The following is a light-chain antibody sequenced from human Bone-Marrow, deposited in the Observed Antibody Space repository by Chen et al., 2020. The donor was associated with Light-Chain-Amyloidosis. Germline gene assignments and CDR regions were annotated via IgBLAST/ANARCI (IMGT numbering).Light chain of an antibody. Sequence: IVMTQSPDSLAVSLGERATINCKSSQSVLSNSGNYLAWYQQQPGQPPNLLISWASTRESGVPARFGGSGGGTDFTLTISRLMPEDVEGYCCQQYYDRAITFGQGTRLEIK. CDR1: QSVLSNSGNY. CDR2: WAS. V-gene: IGKV4-1*01. CDR3: QQYYDRAIT. J-gene: IGKJ5*01.